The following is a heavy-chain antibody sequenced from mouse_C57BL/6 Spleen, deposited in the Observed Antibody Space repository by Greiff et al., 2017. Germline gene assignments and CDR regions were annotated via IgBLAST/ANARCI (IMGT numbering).Heavy chain of an antibody. V-gene: IGHV1-42*01. CDR2: INPSTGGT. J-gene: IGHJ4*01. CDR3: ARWGLRRPYAMDY. D-gene: IGHD2-4*01. CDR1: GYSFTGYY. Sequence: VQLKESGPELVKPGASVKISCKASGYSFTGYYMNWVKQSPEKSLEWIGEINPSTGGTTYNQKFKAKATLTVDKSSSTAYMQLKSLTSEDSAVYYCARWGLRRPYAMDYWGQGTSVTVSS.